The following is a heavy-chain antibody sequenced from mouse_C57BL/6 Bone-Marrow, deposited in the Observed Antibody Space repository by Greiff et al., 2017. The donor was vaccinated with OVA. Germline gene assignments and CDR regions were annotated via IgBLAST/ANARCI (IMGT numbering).Heavy chain of an antibody. CDR1: GYTFTSYW. CDR2: INPSSGYT. Sequence: VQLQQSGAELAKPGASVKLSCKASGYTFTSYWMHWVKQRPGQGLEWIGYINPSSGYTKYNQKFKDKATLTAEKSSSTAYMQLSSLTYEDSAVYYCARCPFAYWGQGTLVTVSA. V-gene: IGHV1-7*01. J-gene: IGHJ3*01. CDR3: ARCPFAY.